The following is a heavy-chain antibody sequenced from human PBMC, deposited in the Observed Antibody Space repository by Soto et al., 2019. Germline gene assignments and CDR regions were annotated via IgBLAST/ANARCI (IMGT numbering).Heavy chain of an antibody. D-gene: IGHD3-10*01. Sequence: GASVQVSCKPSRYTFSGYYVHWVRQAPGQGLEWTGVFKPTGGGSTSYAQRFQGRVTVTRDTSTSTVYMELGSLRFDDTAVYFCASDYGSGVEMDVWGQGTRVTVSS. CDR3: ASDYGSGVEMDV. J-gene: IGHJ6*02. V-gene: IGHV1-46*01. CDR2: FKPTGGGST. CDR1: RYTFSGYY.